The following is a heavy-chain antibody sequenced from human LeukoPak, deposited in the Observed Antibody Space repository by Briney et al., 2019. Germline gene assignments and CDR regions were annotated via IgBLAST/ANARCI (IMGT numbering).Heavy chain of an antibody. CDR2: INHSGST. Sequence: PSETLSLTCAVYGGSFSDYYWSWIRQPPGKGLEWIGEINHSGSTNYNPSLKSRVTISVDTSKNQFSLKLSSVTAADTAVYYCARSKQWLVPGKYFQHWGQGTLVTVSS. J-gene: IGHJ1*01. CDR1: GGSFSDYY. V-gene: IGHV4-34*01. D-gene: IGHD6-19*01. CDR3: ARSKQWLVPGKYFQH.